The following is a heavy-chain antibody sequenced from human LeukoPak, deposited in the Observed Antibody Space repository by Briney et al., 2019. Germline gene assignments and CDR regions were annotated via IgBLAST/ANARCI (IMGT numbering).Heavy chain of an antibody. CDR1: GYTFTSNY. D-gene: IGHD2-21*01. CDR3: ARDRIRRRFDP. V-gene: IGHV1-46*01. CDR2: INPSGGST. Sequence: ASVKVSCKASGYTFTSNYMHWVRQAPGQGLEWMGIINPSGGSTSYAQKFQGRVTMTRDTSTSTAYMELRSLRSDDTAVYYCARDRIRRRFDPWGQRTLVTVSS. J-gene: IGHJ5*02.